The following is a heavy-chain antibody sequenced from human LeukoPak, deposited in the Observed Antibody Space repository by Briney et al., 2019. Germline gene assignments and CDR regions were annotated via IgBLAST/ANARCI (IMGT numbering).Heavy chain of an antibody. J-gene: IGHJ5*02. D-gene: IGHD2-2*02. V-gene: IGHV3-23*01. Sequence: PGGSLRLSCAASGFIFSSYAMSWVRQAPGKGLEWVSAISGSGGSTYYADSVKGRFTISRDNSKNTLYLQMNSLRAEDTAVYYCAKFSTAQYCSSTSCYTAGWFDPWGQGTLVTVSS. CDR2: ISGSGGST. CDR3: AKFSTAQYCSSTSCYTAGWFDP. CDR1: GFIFSSYA.